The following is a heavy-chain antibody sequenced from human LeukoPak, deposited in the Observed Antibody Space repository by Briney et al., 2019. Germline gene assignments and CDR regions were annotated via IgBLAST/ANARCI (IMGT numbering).Heavy chain of an antibody. D-gene: IGHD3-22*01. CDR3: ARHLDSSGLYY. CDR1: GDRFTPYW. CDR2: IYPGNSDT. V-gene: IGHV5-51*01. J-gene: IGHJ4*02. Sequence: GESLKISCEGSGDRFTPYWITWVRQKPGKGLEWMGIIYPGNSDTKYSPSFQGQITISADKSINTAYLQWSSLEASDTAMYYYARHLDSSGLYYWGQGTLVTVSS.